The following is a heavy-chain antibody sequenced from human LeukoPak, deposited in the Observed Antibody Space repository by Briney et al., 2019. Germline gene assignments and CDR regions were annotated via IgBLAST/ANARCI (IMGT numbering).Heavy chain of an antibody. D-gene: IGHD2-2*01. Sequence: ASVKVSCKASGGTFSSYAISWVRQAPGQGLEWMGGIIPIFGAANYAQKFQGRVTITADESTSTAYMELSSLRSEDTAVYYCARVGGPYGVVVPAAIPSIDWFDPWGQGTLVTVSS. CDR2: IIPIFGAA. CDR1: GGTFSSYA. V-gene: IGHV1-69*13. J-gene: IGHJ5*02. CDR3: ARVGGPYGVVVPAAIPSIDWFDP.